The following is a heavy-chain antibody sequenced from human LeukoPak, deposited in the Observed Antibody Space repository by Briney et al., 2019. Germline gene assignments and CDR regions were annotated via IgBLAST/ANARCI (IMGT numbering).Heavy chain of an antibody. Sequence: PSETMSLTGAVYGGSFSGYYWSWIRQPPGKGLEWIGEINHSGSTNYNPSLKSRVTISVDTSKNQFSLKLSSVTAADTAVYYCARRDASSWYRAYYYYYMDVWGKGTTVTISS. CDR1: GGSFSGYY. CDR3: ARRDASSWYRAYYYYYMDV. D-gene: IGHD6-13*01. V-gene: IGHV4-34*01. J-gene: IGHJ6*03. CDR2: INHSGST.